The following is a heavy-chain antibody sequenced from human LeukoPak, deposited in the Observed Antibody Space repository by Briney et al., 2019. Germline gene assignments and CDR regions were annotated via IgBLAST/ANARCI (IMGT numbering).Heavy chain of an antibody. CDR1: GGSISSSSYY. V-gene: IGHV4-39*07. J-gene: IGHJ6*03. Sequence: SETLSLTCTVSGGSISSSSYYWGWIRQPPGKGLEWIGSIYYSGSTNYNPSLKSRVTISVDTSKNQFSLKLSSVTAADTAVYYCAREARGSGYCSGGSCQLFRYYYYYMDVWGKGTTVTVSS. D-gene: IGHD2-15*01. CDR3: AREARGSGYCSGGSCQLFRYYYYYMDV. CDR2: IYYSGST.